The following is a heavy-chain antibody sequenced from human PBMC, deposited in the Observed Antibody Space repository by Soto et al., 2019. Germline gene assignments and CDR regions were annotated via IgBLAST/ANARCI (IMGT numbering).Heavy chain of an antibody. V-gene: IGHV1-69*04. CDR3: ARDLNVVVPAAMPPYYYYYMDV. CDR2: IIPILGIA. Sequence: ASVKVSCKASGGTFSSYTISWVRQAPGQGLEWMGRIIPILGIANYAQKFQGRVTITADKSTSTAYMELSSLRSEDTAVYYCARDLNVVVPAAMPPYYYYYMDVWGKGTTVTVSS. CDR1: GGTFSSYT. J-gene: IGHJ6*03. D-gene: IGHD2-2*01.